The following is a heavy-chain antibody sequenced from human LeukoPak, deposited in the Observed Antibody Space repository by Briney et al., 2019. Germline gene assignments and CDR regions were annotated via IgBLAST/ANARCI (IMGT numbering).Heavy chain of an antibody. D-gene: IGHD6-13*01. Sequence: GRSLRLSCAAAGFTLSSYWTDWVSQAPGKGLGWVSRFISVGRSTSYAGSVTGRFTISRDNAENTLYLQMNSLRAEDTAVYYCARDRCSSSWYPQAPRDYWGRGTRVSVS. V-gene: IGHV3-74*01. CDR1: GFTLSSYW. J-gene: IGHJ4*02. CDR2: FISVGRST. CDR3: ARDRCSSSWYPQAPRDY.